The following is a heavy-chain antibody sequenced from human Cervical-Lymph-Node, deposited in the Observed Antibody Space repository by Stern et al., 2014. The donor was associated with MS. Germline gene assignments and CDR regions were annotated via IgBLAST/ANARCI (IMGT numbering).Heavy chain of an antibody. CDR2: ISGSGRYI. V-gene: IGHV3-21*01. Sequence: EVQLVESGGGLVRPGGSLRLSCAASGLSFSLYSMNWVRQAPGKGLEWVSSISGSGRYIYYADSVKGRFTISRDNAKNSLYLQMNSLGADDTAVYYCAIPGGSSGWSGFYFDQWGQGTLVTVSS. CDR3: AIPGGSSGWSGFYFDQ. J-gene: IGHJ4*02. CDR1: GLSFSLYS. D-gene: IGHD6-19*01.